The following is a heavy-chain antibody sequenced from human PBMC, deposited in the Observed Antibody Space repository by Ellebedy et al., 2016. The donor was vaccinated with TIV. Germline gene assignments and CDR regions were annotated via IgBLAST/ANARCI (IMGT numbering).Heavy chain of an antibody. CDR1: GFTFRSHG. J-gene: IGHJ4*02. Sequence: GESLKISXVASGFTFRSHGIYWVRQAPGKGLEWVAVISSDGSNKYYADSVKGRFTISRDNSKNTLYLQMNSLRTDDMAVYYCARGGSSGSSDYWGQGTLFTVSS. V-gene: IGHV3-30*03. CDR3: ARGGSSGSSDY. CDR2: ISSDGSNK. D-gene: IGHD3-10*01.